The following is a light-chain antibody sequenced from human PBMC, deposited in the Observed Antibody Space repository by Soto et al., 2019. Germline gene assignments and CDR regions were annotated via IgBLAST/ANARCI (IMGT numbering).Light chain of an antibody. J-gene: IGKJ1*01. CDR2: DAS. V-gene: IGKV3D-20*01. CDR1: QTVGSTY. Sequence: EIVLTQSPATLSLSPGERATLSCGASQTVGSTYLAWYQQKPGLAPRLLIYDASSRPTGIPDRFSGSGSGTDFTLTISRLEPEDFAVYYCQHYGSSPWTFGQGTKVEIK. CDR3: QHYGSSPWT.